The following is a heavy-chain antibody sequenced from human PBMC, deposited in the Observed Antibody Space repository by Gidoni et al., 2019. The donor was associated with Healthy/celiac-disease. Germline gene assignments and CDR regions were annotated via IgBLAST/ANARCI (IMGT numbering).Heavy chain of an antibody. Sequence: QVQLVQSGAEVKKPGSSVKVSCKASGAPFSSYAISWVRQAPGHGLEWMGRIIPILGIANYAQKFQGRVTITADKSTSTAYMELSSLRSEDTAVYYCARGHDYGDYCFDYWGQGTLVTVSS. CDR1: GAPFSSYA. CDR3: ARGHDYGDYCFDY. CDR2: IIPILGIA. D-gene: IGHD4-17*01. V-gene: IGHV1-69*04. J-gene: IGHJ4*02.